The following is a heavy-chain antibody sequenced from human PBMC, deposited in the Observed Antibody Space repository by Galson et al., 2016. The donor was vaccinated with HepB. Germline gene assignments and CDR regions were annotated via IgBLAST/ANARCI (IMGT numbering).Heavy chain of an antibody. CDR3: ARHPVFAVAGFHYYGMDV. Sequence: QSGAEVKKPGESLKISCKGSGYSFTSYWIAWVRQMPGKGLEWMGIIYPGDSDTRYSPSLQGQVTISANKSISTAYLQWSTLKASDTAMYYCARHPVFAVAGFHYYGMDVWGQGTTVTVSS. D-gene: IGHD6-19*01. J-gene: IGHJ6*02. CDR1: GYSFTSYW. CDR2: IYPGDSDT. V-gene: IGHV5-51*01.